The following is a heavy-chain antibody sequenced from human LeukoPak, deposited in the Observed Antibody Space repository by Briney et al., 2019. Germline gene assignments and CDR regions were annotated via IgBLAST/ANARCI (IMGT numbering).Heavy chain of an antibody. CDR2: IIPIFGTA. CDR3: VVKTTPVAGTGGRLRLDPLSSWFDP. Sequence: SVKVSCKASGGTFSSYAISWVRQAPGQGLEWMGGIIPIFGTANYAQKFQGRVTITADESTSTAFLELSSLKSEDTAIYYCVVKTTPVAGTGGRLRLDPLSSWFDPWGQGTLVTVSS. V-gene: IGHV1-69*13. CDR1: GGTFSSYA. J-gene: IGHJ5*02. D-gene: IGHD6-19*01.